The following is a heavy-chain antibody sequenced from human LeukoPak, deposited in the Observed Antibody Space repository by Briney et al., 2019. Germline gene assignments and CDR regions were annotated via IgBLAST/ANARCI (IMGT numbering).Heavy chain of an antibody. CDR2: ISSSGSTI. V-gene: IGHV3-11*04. CDR1: GFTFSDYY. CDR3: ARQTTVITDFDY. D-gene: IGHD4-11*01. J-gene: IGHJ4*02. Sequence: GGSLRLSCAASGFTFSDYYMSWIRQAPGKGLEWVSYISSSGSTIYYADSVKGRFTISRDNAKDSLYLQMNSLRAEDTAVYYCARQTTVITDFDYWGQGTLVTVSS.